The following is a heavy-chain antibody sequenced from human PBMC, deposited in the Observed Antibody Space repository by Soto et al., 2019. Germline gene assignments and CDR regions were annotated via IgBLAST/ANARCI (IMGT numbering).Heavy chain of an antibody. J-gene: IGHJ4*02. CDR3: ARRVHGDNSPFDY. Sequence: RGSVRPSCAPSGCTCSSWPTSWVRQAPGKGMEWVSIITVSDRRTYDAAQVKGRFTLSRDISKDTVYLQMNSLRAEDPAVYYCARRVHGDNSPFDYWGQGTLAGVSS. CDR1: GCTCSSWP. V-gene: IGHV3-23*01. CDR2: ITVSDRRT. D-gene: IGHD4-17*01.